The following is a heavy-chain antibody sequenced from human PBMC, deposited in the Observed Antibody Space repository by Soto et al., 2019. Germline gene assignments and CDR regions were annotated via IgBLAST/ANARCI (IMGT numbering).Heavy chain of an antibody. CDR1: GGSLSSYY. CDR3: GSVRPSGYVLS. CDR2: VYFSGNT. V-gene: IGHV4-59*08. J-gene: IGHJ5*02. Sequence: SETLSLTCTVSGGSLSSYYWTWIRQSPGKGLEWIGYVYFSGNTNYNPSLKSRVTISIDTSNNQFSLRLASVTETDTSFYYCGSVRPSGYVLSWGPGTLVTVSS. D-gene: IGHD6-25*01.